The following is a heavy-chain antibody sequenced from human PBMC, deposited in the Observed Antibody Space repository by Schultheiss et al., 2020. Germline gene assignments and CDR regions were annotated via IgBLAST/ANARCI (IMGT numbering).Heavy chain of an antibody. CDR3: ASAAGISYDIVYGMDV. Sequence: GGSLRLSCAASGFTFSSYWMHWVRQAPGKGLVWVSRINSDGSSTSYADSVKGRFTISRDNAKNTLYLQMNSLRAEDTAVYYCASAAGISYDIVYGMDVWGQGPTVTVYS. J-gene: IGHJ6*02. CDR1: GFTFSSYW. D-gene: IGHD3-9*01. CDR2: INSDGSST. V-gene: IGHV3-74*01.